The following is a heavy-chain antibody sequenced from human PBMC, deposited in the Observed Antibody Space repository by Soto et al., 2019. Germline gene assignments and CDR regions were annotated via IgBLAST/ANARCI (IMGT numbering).Heavy chain of an antibody. V-gene: IGHV3-30-3*01. D-gene: IGHD4-4*01. CDR1: GFTFSSYA. J-gene: IGHJ6*02. CDR2: ISYDGSNK. Sequence: PGGSLRLSCAASGFTFSSYAMHWVRQAPGKGLEWVAVISYDGSNKYYADSVKGRFTISRDNSKNTLYLQMNSLRAEDTAVYYCARELRSDYSNYYYYVMDVWGQGTTVTVSS. CDR3: ARELRSDYSNYYYYVMDV.